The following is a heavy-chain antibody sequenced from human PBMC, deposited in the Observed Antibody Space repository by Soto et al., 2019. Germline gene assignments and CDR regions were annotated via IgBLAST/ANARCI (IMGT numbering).Heavy chain of an antibody. CDR2: ISAYNGNT. CDR3: ASHGYSSGWYGGSYFDY. Sequence: QVQLVQSGAEVKKPGASVKVSCKASGYTFTSYGISWVRQAPGQGLEWMGWISAYNGNTNYAQKLQGRVTMTTDTATSTAYMEQRSLRSDDTAVYYCASHGYSSGWYGGSYFDYWGQGTLVTVSS. CDR1: GYTFTSYG. J-gene: IGHJ4*02. V-gene: IGHV1-18*01. D-gene: IGHD6-19*01.